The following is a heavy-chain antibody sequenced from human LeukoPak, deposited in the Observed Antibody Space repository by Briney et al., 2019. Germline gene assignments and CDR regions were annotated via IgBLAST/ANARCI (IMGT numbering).Heavy chain of an antibody. CDR1: GFTFSYYS. CDR3: ARGPEINYYDSNSYFPY. V-gene: IGHV3-48*04. J-gene: IGHJ4*02. D-gene: IGHD3-22*01. Sequence: GGSLRLSCEASGFTFSYYSMNWVRQAPGKGLEWISYISSSGKNIYYTDSVGGRFSISRDNDKNSLYLQMTGLRAEDTAVYYCARGPEINYYDSNSYFPYWGQGALVTVSS. CDR2: ISSSGKNI.